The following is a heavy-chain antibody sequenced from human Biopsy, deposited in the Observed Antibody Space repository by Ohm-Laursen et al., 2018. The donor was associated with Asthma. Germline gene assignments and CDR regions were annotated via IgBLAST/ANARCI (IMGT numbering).Heavy chain of an antibody. V-gene: IGHV1-69*01. CDR1: GGTFSNYP. CDR2: IIPIFDTP. J-gene: IGHJ6*02. Sequence: SSVKVSCKASGGTFSNYPLTWVRQAPGQGLEWMGGIIPIFDTPNSAQKFQGRVTITADESTSTGYMELSSLRSEDTAVYYCASSGGNYGFYGMDVWGQGTTVTVSS. CDR3: ASSGGNYGFYGMDV. D-gene: IGHD4-11*01.